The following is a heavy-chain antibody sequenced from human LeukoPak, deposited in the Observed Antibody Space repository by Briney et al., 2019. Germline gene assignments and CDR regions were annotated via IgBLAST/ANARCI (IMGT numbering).Heavy chain of an antibody. J-gene: IGHJ4*02. CDR2: IYSGGST. Sequence: GGSLRLSCAASGFTVSSNYMSWARQAPGKGLEWVSVIYSGGSTYYADSVKGRFTISRDNSKNTLYLQMNSLRAEDTAVYYCARDRGDWGFDYWGQGTLVTVSS. V-gene: IGHV3-53*01. CDR3: ARDRGDWGFDY. CDR1: GFTVSSNY. D-gene: IGHD3-10*01.